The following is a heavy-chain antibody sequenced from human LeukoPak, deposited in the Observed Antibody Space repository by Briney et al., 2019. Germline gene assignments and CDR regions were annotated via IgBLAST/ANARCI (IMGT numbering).Heavy chain of an antibody. CDR2: ISGSGGST. J-gene: IGHJ4*02. V-gene: IGHV3-23*01. D-gene: IGHD3-10*01. CDR3: AKALEGLLWFGELSPRSAEFDY. CDR1: GFTFSSYA. Sequence: PGGSLRLSCAASGFTFSSYAMSWVRQAPGKGLEWVSAISGSGGSTYYADSVKGRFTISRDNSKNTLYLQMNSLRAEDTAVYYCAKALEGLLWFGELSPRSAEFDYWGQGTLVTVSS.